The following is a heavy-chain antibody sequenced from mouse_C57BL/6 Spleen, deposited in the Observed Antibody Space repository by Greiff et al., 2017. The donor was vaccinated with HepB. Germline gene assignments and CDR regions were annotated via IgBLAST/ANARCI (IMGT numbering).Heavy chain of an antibody. J-gene: IGHJ3*01. CDR1: GFTFSNYW. V-gene: IGHV6-3*01. Sequence: EVKLLESGGGLVQPGGSMKLSCVASGFTFSNYWMNWVRQSPEKGLEWVAQIRLKSDNYATHYAESVKGRFTISRDDSKSSVYLQMNNLRAEDTGIYYCTDWDGAWFAYWGQGTLVTVSA. CDR2: IRLKSDNYAT. CDR3: TDWDGAWFAY. D-gene: IGHD4-1*01.